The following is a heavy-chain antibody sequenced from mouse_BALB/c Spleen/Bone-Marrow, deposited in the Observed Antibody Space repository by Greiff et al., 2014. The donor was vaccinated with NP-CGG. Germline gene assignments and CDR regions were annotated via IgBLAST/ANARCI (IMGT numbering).Heavy chain of an antibody. CDR2: IYPGNVNT. J-gene: IGHJ3*01. CDR1: GYTFTSYY. Sequence: QVQLKESGPGLVKPGASVRISCKASGYTFTSYYIHWVKQRPGQGLEWIGWIYPGNVNTKYNEKFKGKATLTAEKSSSTAYMQLSSLTSEDSAVYFCARDYYGSSSFAYWGQGTLVTVSA. CDR3: ARDYYGSSSFAY. D-gene: IGHD1-1*01. V-gene: IGHV1S56*01.